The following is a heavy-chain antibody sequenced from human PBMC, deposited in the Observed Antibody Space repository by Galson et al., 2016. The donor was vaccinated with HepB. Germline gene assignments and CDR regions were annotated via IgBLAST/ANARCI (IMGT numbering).Heavy chain of an antibody. CDR1: GFTFSTHA. CDR3: ATSNSYGYVH. D-gene: IGHD5-18*01. CDR2: ISGTGARR. Sequence: SLRLSCAASGFTFSTHAMSWVRQAPGKGLEWVSAISGTGARRDSADSVRGRFTISRDNLKNTVHLQMDSLRAEDTALYYCATSNSYGYVHWGQGALVTVSS. V-gene: IGHV3-23*01. J-gene: IGHJ4*02.